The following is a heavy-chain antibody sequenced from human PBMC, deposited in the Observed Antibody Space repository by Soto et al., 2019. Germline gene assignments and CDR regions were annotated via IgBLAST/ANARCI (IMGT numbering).Heavy chain of an antibody. CDR1: GGTFSSYT. Sequence: QVQLVQSGAEVKKPGSSVKVSCKASGGTFSSYTISWVRQAPGQGLEWMGRIIPILGIANYAQKFQGRVKITADKPTRAAYMELSSRRSEHTAVYYCAGYYGSGSYFGGGWFDPWGQGTMVTVSS. V-gene: IGHV1-69*02. D-gene: IGHD3-10*01. CDR2: IIPILGIA. J-gene: IGHJ5*02. CDR3: AGYYGSGSYFGGGWFDP.